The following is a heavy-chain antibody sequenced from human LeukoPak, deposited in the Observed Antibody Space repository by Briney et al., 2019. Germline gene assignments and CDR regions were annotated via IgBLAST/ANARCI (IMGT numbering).Heavy chain of an antibody. Sequence: GGSLRLSCAASGFTFDDYGMSWVRQAPGKGLEWVSAISGSGGSTYYADSVKGRFTISRDNSKNTLYLQMSSLRVEDTAVYFCARVGKAAAGGGPFDYWGQGTLVTVSS. CDR2: ISGSGGST. V-gene: IGHV3-23*01. J-gene: IGHJ4*02. D-gene: IGHD6-13*01. CDR3: ARVGKAAAGGGPFDY. CDR1: GFTFDDYG.